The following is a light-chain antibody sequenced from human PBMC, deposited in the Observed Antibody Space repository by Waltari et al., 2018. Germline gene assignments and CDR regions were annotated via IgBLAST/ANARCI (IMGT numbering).Light chain of an antibody. CDR3: QQYGSSPRT. V-gene: IGKV3-20*01. J-gene: IGKJ1*01. CDR2: GAS. CDR1: QSVSSTY. Sequence: IVLLQSPRTLSLSPRARATLSCRASQSVSSTYFSLYQQKPGQAPRLLIYGASSRATGIPDRFSGSGSGTDFTLTISRLEPEDFAVEYWQQYGSSPRTFGQGTKVEIK.